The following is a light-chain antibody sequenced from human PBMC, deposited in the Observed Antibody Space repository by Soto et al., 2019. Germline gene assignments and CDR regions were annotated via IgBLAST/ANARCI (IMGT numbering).Light chain of an antibody. V-gene: IGKV3-20*01. Sequence: EIVLTQSPGTLSLSPGERATLSCRPSQSVSSTYLAWYQRKPGQAPRLLIYGASSRATGIPDRFSGSGSGTDFTLTISRLEPEDFAVYYCQQYGSSPLTFGGGTKVEIK. CDR1: QSVSSTY. CDR2: GAS. J-gene: IGKJ4*01. CDR3: QQYGSSPLT.